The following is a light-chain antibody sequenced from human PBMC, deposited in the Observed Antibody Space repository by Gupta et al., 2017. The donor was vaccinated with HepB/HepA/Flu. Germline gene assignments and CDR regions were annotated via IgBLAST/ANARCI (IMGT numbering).Light chain of an antibody. V-gene: IGKV3-20*01. CDR3: QQYGNSPYT. Sequence: EIVLTQSPGALSLYPGERATLSCRASQSLSAYFLAWYQQKPGLAPKVLIYGASNRATGVPDRFSGSGSGTDFTLTISGLEPEDCGVYFCQQYGNSPYTFGPGTKLEIK. CDR1: QSLSAYF. CDR2: GAS. J-gene: IGKJ2*01.